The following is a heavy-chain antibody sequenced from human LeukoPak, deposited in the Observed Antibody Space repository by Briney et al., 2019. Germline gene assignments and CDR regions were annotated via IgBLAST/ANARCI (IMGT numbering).Heavy chain of an antibody. CDR2: INSDGSST. Sequence: GGSLRLSCAASGFTFSSYWMHWVRQAPGKGLVWVSRINSDGSSTSYADSVKGRFTISRDNAKNTLYLQMDSLRAEDTAVYYCARDADTSSRYSRFDYWGQGTLVTVSS. D-gene: IGHD3-22*01. J-gene: IGHJ4*02. V-gene: IGHV3-74*01. CDR1: GFTFSSYW. CDR3: ARDADTSSRYSRFDY.